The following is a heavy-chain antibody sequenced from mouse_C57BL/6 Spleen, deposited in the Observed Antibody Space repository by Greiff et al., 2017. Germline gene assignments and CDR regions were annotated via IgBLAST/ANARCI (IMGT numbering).Heavy chain of an antibody. V-gene: IGHV5-4*01. CDR3: AREGDYYGRGYAMDY. CDR2: ISDGGSYT. CDR1: GFTFSSYA. Sequence: EVKLVESGGGLVKPGGSLKLSCAASGFTFSSYAMSWVRQTPEKRLEWVATISDGGSYTYYPDNVKGRFTISRDNAKNNLYLQMSHLKSEDTAMYYCAREGDYYGRGYAMDYWGQGTSVTVSS. J-gene: IGHJ4*01. D-gene: IGHD1-1*01.